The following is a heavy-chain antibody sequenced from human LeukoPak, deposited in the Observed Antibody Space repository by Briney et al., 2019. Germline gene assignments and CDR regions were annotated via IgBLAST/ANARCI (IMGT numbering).Heavy chain of an antibody. V-gene: IGHV3-21*01. J-gene: IGHJ6*03. D-gene: IGHD1-26*01. CDR3: ARDPSSGGYGDDYYYYMDV. Sequence: PGGSLRLSCAASGFTFSTYNMNWVRQAPGKGLEWFSSITSTSSYMYYADSVKGRFTISRDNAQNSLYLHMGSLRAEDTAVYYCARDPSSGGYGDDYYYYMDVWGKGTTVTISS. CDR1: GFTFSTYN. CDR2: ITSTSSYM.